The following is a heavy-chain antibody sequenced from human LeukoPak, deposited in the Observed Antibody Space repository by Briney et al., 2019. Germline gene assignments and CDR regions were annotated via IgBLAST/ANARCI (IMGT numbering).Heavy chain of an antibody. CDR1: GGAISRYY. D-gene: IGHD6-13*01. J-gene: IGHJ6*03. Sequence: SETLSLTCSVSGGAISRYYWSWIRQPPGKGLEWIGYIYYSGSTNYNPSLKSRVTISVDTSKNQFSLKLGSVTAADTAVYYCASGAYSFYYMDVWGKGTTVTISS. CDR3: ASGAYSFYYMDV. CDR2: IYYSGST. V-gene: IGHV4-59*01.